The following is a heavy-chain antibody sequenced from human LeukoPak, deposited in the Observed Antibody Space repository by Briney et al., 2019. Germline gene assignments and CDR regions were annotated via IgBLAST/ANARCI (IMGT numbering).Heavy chain of an antibody. CDR1: GFTVSTNY. CDR3: ARDAGGYGMDV. CDR2: IYSGGST. V-gene: IGHV3-66*01. Sequence: PGGSLRLSCAAPGFTVSTNYMSWVRQAPGKGLEWVSVIYSGGSTYYADSVKGRFTISRDNSKNTLYLQMNSLRAEDTAVYYCARDAGGYGMDVWGQGTTVTVSS. J-gene: IGHJ6*02. D-gene: IGHD2-8*02.